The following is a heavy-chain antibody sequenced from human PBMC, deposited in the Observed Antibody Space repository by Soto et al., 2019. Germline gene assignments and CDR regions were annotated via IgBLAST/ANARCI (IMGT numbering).Heavy chain of an antibody. V-gene: IGHV1-46*01. J-gene: IGHJ6*02. CDR3: ARAQGKDYYYCGMDV. CDR1: GYTFTSYY. Sequence: QVQLVQSGAEVKKPGASVKVSCKASGYTFTSYYMHWVRQAPGQGLEWMGIINPSGGSTSYAQKFQGRVTMTRDTSTSTVYMELSSLRSEDTAVYYCARAQGKDYYYCGMDVWGQGTTVTVSS. CDR2: INPSGGST. D-gene: IGHD6-13*01.